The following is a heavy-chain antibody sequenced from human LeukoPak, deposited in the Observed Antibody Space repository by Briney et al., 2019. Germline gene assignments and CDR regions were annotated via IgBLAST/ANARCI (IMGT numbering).Heavy chain of an antibody. CDR3: ARDNYYGDYTIDY. CDR2: ISSSSSYI. D-gene: IGHD4-17*01. V-gene: IGHV3-21*01. J-gene: IGHJ4*02. Sequence: GGSLRLSCAASGFSFSTYIMNWVRQAPGKGLEWVSSISSSSSYIYYADSVRGRFTISRDNAKNSLYLQMNSLRAEDTAVYFCARDNYYGDYTIDYWGQGTLVTVSS. CDR1: GFSFSTYI.